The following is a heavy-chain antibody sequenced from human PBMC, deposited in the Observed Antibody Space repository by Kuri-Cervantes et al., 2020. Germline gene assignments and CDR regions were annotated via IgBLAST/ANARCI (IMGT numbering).Heavy chain of an antibody. CDR1: GYTFTSYG. J-gene: IGHJ3*02. CDR3: ATRGLRWRMGAFDI. CDR2: ISAYNGNT. V-gene: IGHV1-18*01. D-gene: IGHD4-23*01. Sequence: ASVKVSCKASGYTFTSYGISWVRQAPGQGLEWMGWISAYNGNTNYAQKLQGRVTMTTDTSTSTAYMELSSLRSEDTAVYYCATRGLRWRMGAFDIWGQGTMVTVSS.